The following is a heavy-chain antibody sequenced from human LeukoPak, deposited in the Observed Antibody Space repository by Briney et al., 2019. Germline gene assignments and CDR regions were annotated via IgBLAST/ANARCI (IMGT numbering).Heavy chain of an antibody. CDR1: GFTFSSYE. D-gene: IGHD5-24*01. CDR3: ARDKRQERWPDY. CDR2: ISSSSNYI. V-gene: IGHV3-21*01. J-gene: IGHJ4*02. Sequence: PGGSLRLSCAASGFTFSSYEMNWVRQAPGKGLEWVSSISSSSNYIYYADSVKGRFTISRDNAKNSLYLQMDSLRAEDTAVYYCARDKRQERWPDYWGQGTLVTVSS.